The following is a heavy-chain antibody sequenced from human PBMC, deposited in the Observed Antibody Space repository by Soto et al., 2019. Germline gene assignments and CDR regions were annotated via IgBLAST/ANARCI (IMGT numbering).Heavy chain of an antibody. CDR1: GFTFNNYG. J-gene: IGHJ3*01. V-gene: IGHV3-48*02. CDR3: ARGSFGSVGHYRNPHAVDV. CDR2: LSSSSITI. Sequence: EVQLVESGGGLVQPGGSLTLSCAASGFTFNNYGMNWVRQAPGQGLEWISFLSSSSITIFYADSVKGRFTISRDHAKNARYRQMSNLKDEDTAIYSCARGSFGSVGHYRNPHAVDVWGQGTMVTVSS. D-gene: IGHD2-15*01.